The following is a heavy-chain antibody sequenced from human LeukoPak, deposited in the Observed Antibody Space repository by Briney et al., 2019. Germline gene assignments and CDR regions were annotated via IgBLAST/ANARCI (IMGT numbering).Heavy chain of an antibody. D-gene: IGHD5-12*01. J-gene: IGHJ4*02. Sequence: GGSLRLSCAASGLSVSNYWMSWVRQAPGKGLEWVANTNQEGSEKYYVDSVKGRFTISKDNAKNSVYLQMNSLRDEDTAVYYCARDPKWLDYWGQGTLVTVSS. V-gene: IGHV3-7*01. CDR1: GLSVSNYW. CDR3: ARDPKWLDY. CDR2: TNQEGSEK.